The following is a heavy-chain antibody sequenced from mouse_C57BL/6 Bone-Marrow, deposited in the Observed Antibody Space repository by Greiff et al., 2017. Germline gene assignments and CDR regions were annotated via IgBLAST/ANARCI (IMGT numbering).Heavy chain of an antibody. CDR1: GFTFSSYA. J-gene: IGHJ3*01. D-gene: IGHD2-4*01. Sequence: DVKLVESGGGLVKPGGSLKLSCAASGFTFSSYAMSWVRQTPEKRLEWVATISDGGSYTYYPDNVKGRFTISRDNAKNNLYRQMSHLKSEDTAMYYCARDPFYDYAGAYWGQGTLVTVSA. CDR3: ARDPFYDYAGAY. V-gene: IGHV5-4*01. CDR2: ISDGGSYT.